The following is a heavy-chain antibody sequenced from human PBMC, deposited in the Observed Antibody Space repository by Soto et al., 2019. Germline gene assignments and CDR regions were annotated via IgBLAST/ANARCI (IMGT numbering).Heavy chain of an antibody. CDR2: INPSGST. CDR3: ASSAGHPGYFFYYNGMDV. V-gene: IGHV4-34*01. D-gene: IGHD6-13*01. CDR1: GGSFSGYY. Sequence: SETLSLTCAVYGGSFSGYYWSWIRQPPGKGLEWIGEINPSGSTNYNPSLKSRVTISVDTSKNQFSLKLNSVTAADTAVYYCASSAGHPGYFFYYNGMDVWGQGTTVIVS. J-gene: IGHJ6*02.